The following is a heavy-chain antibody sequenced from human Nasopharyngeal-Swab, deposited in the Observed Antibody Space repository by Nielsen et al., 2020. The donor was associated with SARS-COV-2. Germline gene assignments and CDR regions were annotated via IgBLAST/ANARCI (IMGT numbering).Heavy chain of an antibody. CDR2: ISSSSSTI. D-gene: IGHD2-2*01. CDR3: ARGTQAVVVPAAPSDYMDV. J-gene: IGHJ6*03. Sequence: GESLKISCAASGFTFSSYSMNWVRQAPGKGLEWVSYISSSSSTIYYADSVKGRFTISRDNAKNSLYLQMNSLRAEDTAVYYCARGTQAVVVPAAPSDYMDVWGKGTTVTVSS. CDR1: GFTFSSYS. V-gene: IGHV3-48*01.